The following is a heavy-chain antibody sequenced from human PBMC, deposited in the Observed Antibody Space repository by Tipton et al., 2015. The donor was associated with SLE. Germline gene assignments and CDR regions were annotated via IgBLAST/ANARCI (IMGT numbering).Heavy chain of an antibody. CDR1: GFTFDDYA. CDR3: AKDSDPLLGSGSSLDY. D-gene: IGHD3-10*02. Sequence: SLRLSCAASGFTFDDYAMHWVRQAPGKGLEWVSGISWNSGSIGYADSVKGRFTISRDNAKNSLYLQMNSLRAEDTTLYYCAKDSDPLLGSGSSLDYWGQGTLVTVSS. J-gene: IGHJ4*02. CDR2: ISWNSGSI. V-gene: IGHV3-9*01.